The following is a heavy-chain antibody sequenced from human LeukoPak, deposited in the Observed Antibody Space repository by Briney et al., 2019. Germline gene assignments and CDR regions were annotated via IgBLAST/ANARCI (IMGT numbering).Heavy chain of an antibody. V-gene: IGHV3-23*01. CDR1: GFTFSSYA. CDR2: ISGSGGST. J-gene: IGHJ4*02. Sequence: GGSLRLSCAASGFTFSSYAMSWVRQAPGKGLEWVSAISGSGGSTYYADSVKGRITISRDNSKNTLYLQMNSLRAEDTAVYYCAKRGKDGGPVLLVDYWGQGTLVTVSS. CDR3: AKRGKDGGPVLLVDY. D-gene: IGHD3-3*01.